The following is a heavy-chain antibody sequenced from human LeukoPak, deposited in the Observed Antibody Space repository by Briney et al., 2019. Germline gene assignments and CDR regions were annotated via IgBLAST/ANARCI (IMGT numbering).Heavy chain of an antibody. J-gene: IGHJ5*02. CDR2: IIPIFGTA. V-gene: IGHV1-69*05. D-gene: IGHD3-3*01. CDR1: GGTFSSYA. CDR3: ARGSERAYYDFWSGYSGGFDP. Sequence: SVKVSCKASGGTFSSYAISWVRQAPGQGLEWMGGIIPIFGTANYAQKFQGRVTITTDESTSTAYMELNSLRSEDTAVYYCARGSERAYYDFWSGYSGGFDPWGQGTLVTVSS.